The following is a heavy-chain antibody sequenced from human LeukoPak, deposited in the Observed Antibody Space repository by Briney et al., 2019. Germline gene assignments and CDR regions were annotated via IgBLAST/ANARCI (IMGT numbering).Heavy chain of an antibody. CDR1: GYTFASYW. CDR3: ARGYRDLDY. Sequence: GESLKISCKGSGYTFASYWIGWVRQMPGKGLEWMGIIYPGDSDIRYIPSFQGQVTMSADKSINTAYLQWSSLKASDSGMYYCARGYRDLDYWGQGTLVTVSS. D-gene: IGHD6-13*01. J-gene: IGHJ4*02. V-gene: IGHV5-51*01. CDR2: IYPGDSDI.